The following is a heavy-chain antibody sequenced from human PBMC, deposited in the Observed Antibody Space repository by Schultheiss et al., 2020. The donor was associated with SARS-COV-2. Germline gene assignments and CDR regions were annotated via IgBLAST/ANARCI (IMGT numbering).Heavy chain of an antibody. CDR3: ARENLLYYYGMDV. J-gene: IGHJ6*04. Sequence: ASVKVSCKASGYTFTSYYMHWVRQAPGQGLEWMGWINPNSGATNYAQKFQGRVTMTRDTSISTAYMELSRLRSDDTAVYYCARENLLYYYGMDVWGEGTTVTVSS. CDR1: GYTFTSYY. CDR2: INPNSGAT. V-gene: IGHV1-2*02.